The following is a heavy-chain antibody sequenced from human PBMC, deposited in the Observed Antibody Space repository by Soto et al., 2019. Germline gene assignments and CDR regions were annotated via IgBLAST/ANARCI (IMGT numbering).Heavy chain of an antibody. CDR3: ARANTWFGVFDAFDI. J-gene: IGHJ3*02. D-gene: IGHD3-10*01. CDR2: IKQDGSEK. V-gene: IGHV3-7*01. Sequence: EVQLVESGGGLVQPGGSLRLSCAASGFTFSSYWMSWVRQAPGKGLEWVANIKQDGSEKYYVDSVKGRFTISRDNAKNSLYLQMNSLRAEDTAVYYCARANTWFGVFDAFDIWGQGTMVTVSS. CDR1: GFTFSSYW.